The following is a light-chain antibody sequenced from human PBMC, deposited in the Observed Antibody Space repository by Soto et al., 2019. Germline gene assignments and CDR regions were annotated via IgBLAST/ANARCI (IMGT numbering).Light chain of an antibody. CDR3: ASLYDWVDGLYV. V-gene: IGLV1-44*01. CDR1: YSNIGSNS. CDR2: SNN. J-gene: IGLJ1*01. Sequence: QSVLTQPPSASGTPGQRVTISCSGRYSNIGSNSVNWYQHLPGTAPKLLIYSNNQRSSGVPGRFSGSKSGTSASLAISGLQSEDETDYYCASLYDWVDGLYVFGTGTKVTVL.